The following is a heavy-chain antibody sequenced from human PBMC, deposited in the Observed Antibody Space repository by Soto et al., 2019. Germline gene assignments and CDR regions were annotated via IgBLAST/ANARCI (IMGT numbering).Heavy chain of an antibody. V-gene: IGHV4-38-2*01. CDR1: GYSISNGYY. CDR2: IYHTGST. Sequence: PSETLSLTCAVSGYSISNGYYWGWIRQPPGKGLEWIGSIYHTGSTYYNPSLKSRVTISVDTSKNQFSLKLSSVAAADTAVYYFARRHSSNWYGLDYWGQGTLVTVSS. J-gene: IGHJ4*02. D-gene: IGHD6-13*01. CDR3: ARRHSSNWYGLDY.